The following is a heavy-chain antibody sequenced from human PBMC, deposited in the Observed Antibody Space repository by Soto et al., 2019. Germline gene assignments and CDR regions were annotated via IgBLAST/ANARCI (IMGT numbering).Heavy chain of an antibody. D-gene: IGHD3-10*01. Sequence: SVKVSCKTSGFTSTSSTVQWVRQARGQRLEWIGWIVVGSGGTNYAQKFQDRVTITRDMSTSTAYMELSSLRSDDTAVYYCAAILSAGSFHYWGQGTLVTVSS. CDR3: AAILSAGSFHY. CDR2: IVVGSGGT. V-gene: IGHV1-58*01. CDR1: GFTSTSST. J-gene: IGHJ4*02.